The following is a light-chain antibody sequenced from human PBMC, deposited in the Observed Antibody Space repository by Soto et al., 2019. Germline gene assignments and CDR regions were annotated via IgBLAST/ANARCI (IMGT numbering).Light chain of an antibody. CDR3: QQYDISPRT. CDR2: GSS. V-gene: IGKV3-20*01. CDR1: QSLNSFY. Sequence: EIVLTQSPGTLSLSPGERATLSCRASQSLNSFYLAWYQQKPGQAPRLLIYGSSNRATGIPDRFSGSGFGTDFTFTISRLDPEDFAVYYCQQYDISPRTFGQGTKVDIK. J-gene: IGKJ1*01.